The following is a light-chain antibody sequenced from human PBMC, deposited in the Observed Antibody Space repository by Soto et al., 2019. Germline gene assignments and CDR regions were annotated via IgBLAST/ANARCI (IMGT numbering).Light chain of an antibody. J-gene: IGLJ2*01. Sequence: QAVVTQPPSASGTPGQRVTISCSGSSSNIGGYTVNWYQQLPGTAPKLLIYNNNQRPSGVPDRFSGSKSGTSASLAISGLQSEDEADYYCSSYTSSSNVVFGGGTKLTVL. CDR3: SSYTSSSNVV. CDR2: NNN. CDR1: SSNIGGYT. V-gene: IGLV1-44*01.